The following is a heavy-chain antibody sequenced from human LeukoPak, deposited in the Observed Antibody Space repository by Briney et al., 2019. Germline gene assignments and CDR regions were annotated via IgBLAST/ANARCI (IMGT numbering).Heavy chain of an antibody. V-gene: IGHV3-30*18. D-gene: IGHD1-26*01. J-gene: IGHJ4*02. CDR3: AKDSTVVGASLDY. Sequence: GRSLRLSCAASGFTFSSFGMHWVRQAPGKGLEWVAVISYDGSNKYYADSVKGRFTISRDNSKNTLYLQMNSQRAEDTAVYYCAKDSTVVGASLDYWGQGTLVTVSS. CDR1: GFTFSSFG. CDR2: ISYDGSNK.